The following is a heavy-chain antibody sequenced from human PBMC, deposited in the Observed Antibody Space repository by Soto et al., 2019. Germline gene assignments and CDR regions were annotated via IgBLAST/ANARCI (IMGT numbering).Heavy chain of an antibody. D-gene: IGHD6-13*01. V-gene: IGHV1-18*01. J-gene: IGHJ3*02. CDR3: ASNSSSWNNDASDI. CDR2: ISAYNGNT. Sequence: QVQLVMSGAEVKKPGAPVKVSCKASGYTFTSYGISWVRQAPGQGLEWMGWISAYNGNTNYAQKLQGRLTMTTDTSTSTAYMELRGLRSDDTAVYYCASNSSSWNNDASDIWGQGTMVTVSS. CDR1: GYTFTSYG.